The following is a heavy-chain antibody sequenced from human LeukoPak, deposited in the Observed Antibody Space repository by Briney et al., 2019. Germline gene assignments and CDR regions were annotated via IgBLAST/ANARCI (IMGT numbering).Heavy chain of an antibody. V-gene: IGHV4-59*08. D-gene: IGHD2-2*01. CDR3: ARLGIGVVPSAMLGDYYFDY. Sequence: SETLSLTCSVSGGSISSYYWSWIRQPPGKGLEWIGYIYYSGSTKYNPSLKSRVTISVDTSKSQFSLKLTSVTAADTAVYYCARLGIGVVPSAMLGDYYFDYWGQGTLVTVSS. J-gene: IGHJ4*02. CDR2: IYYSGST. CDR1: GGSISSYY.